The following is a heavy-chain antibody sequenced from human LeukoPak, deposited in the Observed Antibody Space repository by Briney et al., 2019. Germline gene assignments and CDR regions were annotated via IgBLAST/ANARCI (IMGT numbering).Heavy chain of an antibody. J-gene: IGHJ4*02. Sequence: PGGSLRLSCAASGFTFSSHAMSWVRQAPGKGLEWVSAISGSGGSTYYADSVKGRFTISRDNSKNTLYLQMSSLRAENTAVYYCARELDGYNHFDYWGQGTLVTVSS. CDR1: GFTFSSHA. D-gene: IGHD5-24*01. CDR2: ISGSGGST. CDR3: ARELDGYNHFDY. V-gene: IGHV3-23*01.